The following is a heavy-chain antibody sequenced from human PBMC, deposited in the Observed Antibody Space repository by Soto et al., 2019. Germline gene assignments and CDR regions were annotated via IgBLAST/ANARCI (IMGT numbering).Heavy chain of an antibody. J-gene: IGHJ2*01. Sequence: QVQLVESGGGVVQPGRSLRLSCAASGFTFSSYGMHWVRQAPGKGLEWVAVISYDGSNKYYADSVKGRFTISRDNSKNTLYLQMNSLRAEDTAVYYCANRYGSGSHYWYFDLWGRGTLVTVSS. D-gene: IGHD3-10*01. CDR3: ANRYGSGSHYWYFDL. CDR2: ISYDGSNK. CDR1: GFTFSSYG. V-gene: IGHV3-30*18.